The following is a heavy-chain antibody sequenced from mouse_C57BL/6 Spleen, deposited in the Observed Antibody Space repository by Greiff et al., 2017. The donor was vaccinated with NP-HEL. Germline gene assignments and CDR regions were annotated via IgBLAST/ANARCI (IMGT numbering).Heavy chain of an antibody. D-gene: IGHD2-2*01. Sequence: EVKLMESGGGLVKPGGSLKLSCAASGFTFSDYGMHWVRQAPEKGLEWVAYISSGSSTIYYADTVKGRFTISRDNAKNTLFLQMTSLRSEDTAMYYCARPGYYGYDTWFACWGQGTLVTVSA. CDR1: GFTFSDYG. CDR3: ARPGYYGYDTWFAC. CDR2: ISSGSSTI. V-gene: IGHV5-17*01. J-gene: IGHJ3*01.